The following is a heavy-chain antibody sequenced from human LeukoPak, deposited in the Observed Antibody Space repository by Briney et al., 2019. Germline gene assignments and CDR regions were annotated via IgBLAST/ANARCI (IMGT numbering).Heavy chain of an antibody. CDR2: IWYDGSNK. Sequence: GGSLRLSCAASGFTFSSYAMHWVRQAPGKGLEWVAVIWYDGSNKYYADFVKGRFTISRDNSKNTLYLQMNSLRAEDTAVYYCAREVGATVDYWGQGTLVTVSS. CDR1: GFTFSSYA. D-gene: IGHD1-26*01. CDR3: AREVGATVDY. V-gene: IGHV3-33*08. J-gene: IGHJ4*02.